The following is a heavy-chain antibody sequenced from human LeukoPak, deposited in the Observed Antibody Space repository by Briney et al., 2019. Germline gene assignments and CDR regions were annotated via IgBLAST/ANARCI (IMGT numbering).Heavy chain of an antibody. V-gene: IGHV4-30-4*01. CDR1: GGSIGSGDYY. CDR2: IYYSGGT. D-gene: IGHD3-22*01. CDR3: ARMGYYDSSVYSNWLDP. J-gene: IGHJ5*02. Sequence: PSQTLSLTCTVSGGSIGSGDYYWSRIRQPPGKGLEWIGYIYYSGGTYYNPSLKSRVTISVDLSKNQFSLKLSSVTAADTAVYYCARMGYYDSSVYSNWLDPWGQGTLVTVSS.